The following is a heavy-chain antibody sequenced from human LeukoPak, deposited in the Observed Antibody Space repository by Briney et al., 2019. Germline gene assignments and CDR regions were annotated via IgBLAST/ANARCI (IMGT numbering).Heavy chain of an antibody. J-gene: IGHJ4*02. CDR3: ARDDYYGSGSYYNIRYYFDY. CDR1: GYTFTSYG. CDR2: MNPNSGNT. V-gene: IGHV1-8*01. Sequence: GASVKVSCKASGYTFTSYGINWVRQATGQGLEWMGWMNPNSGNTGYAQKFQGRVTITRDTSASTAYMELSSLRSEDTAVYYCARDDYYGSGSYYNIRYYFDYWGQGTLVTVSS. D-gene: IGHD3-10*01.